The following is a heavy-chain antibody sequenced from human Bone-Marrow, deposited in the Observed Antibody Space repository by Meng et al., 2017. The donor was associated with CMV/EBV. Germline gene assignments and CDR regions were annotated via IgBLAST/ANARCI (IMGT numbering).Heavy chain of an antibody. V-gene: IGHV4-39*07. J-gene: IGHJ6*02. Sequence: SETLSLTCTVSGGSISSSSYYWGWIRQPPGKGLEWIGSIYYSGSTYYNPSLKSRVTISVDTSKNQFSLKLSSVTAADTAVYYCARGGGYSYGPYYYYYGMDVWGQGTTVTVSS. CDR2: IYYSGST. CDR3: ARGGGYSYGPYYYYYGMDV. CDR1: GGSISSSSYY. D-gene: IGHD5-18*01.